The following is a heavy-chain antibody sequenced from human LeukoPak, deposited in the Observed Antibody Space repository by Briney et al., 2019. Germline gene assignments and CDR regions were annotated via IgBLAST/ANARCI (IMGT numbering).Heavy chain of an antibody. CDR1: GYTFTSYG. J-gene: IGHJ6*04. CDR2: ISAYNGNT. D-gene: IGHD2-2*02. Sequence: GASVKVSCKASGYTFTSYGISWVRQAPGQGLEWMGWISAYNGNTNYAQKLQGRVTMTTGTSTSTAYMELRSLRSDDTAVYYCARGSDVVVPAAIMDVWGKGTTVTVSS. V-gene: IGHV1-18*01. CDR3: ARGSDVVVPAAIMDV.